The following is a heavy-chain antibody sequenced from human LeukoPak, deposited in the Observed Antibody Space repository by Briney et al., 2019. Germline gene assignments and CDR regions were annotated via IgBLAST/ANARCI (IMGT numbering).Heavy chain of an antibody. CDR3: ARATFHYDILTGCPDYYYYYMDV. J-gene: IGHJ6*03. V-gene: IGHV1-69*06. Sequence: GASVKVSCKASGGTFSSYAISWVRQAPGQGLEWMGGVIPIFATANYAQKFQGRVTITADKSTGTSYMELSSLRSEDTAVYYCARATFHYDILTGCPDYYYYYMDVWGKGTTVTISS. CDR1: GGTFSSYA. CDR2: VIPIFATA. D-gene: IGHD3-9*01.